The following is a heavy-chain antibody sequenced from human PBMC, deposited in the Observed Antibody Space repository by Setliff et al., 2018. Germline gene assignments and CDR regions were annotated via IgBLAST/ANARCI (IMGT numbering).Heavy chain of an antibody. V-gene: IGHV4-61*07. CDR2: IQKSGST. Sequence: RDPPGKGLESIGYIQKSGSTNYNPSLMSQVSISVDTSKNQFSLKLRSVTAADTAVYYCARLSWNGLRYYGLDVWGQGTTVTVSS. CDR3: ARLSWNGLRYYGLDV. D-gene: IGHD3-3*01. J-gene: IGHJ6*02.